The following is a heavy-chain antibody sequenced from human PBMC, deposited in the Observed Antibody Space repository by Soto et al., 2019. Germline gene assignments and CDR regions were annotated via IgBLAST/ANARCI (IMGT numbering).Heavy chain of an antibody. D-gene: IGHD3-9*01. CDR1: GFSLSTSGVG. V-gene: IGHV2-5*02. CDR2: IYWDDDK. CDR3: AHRSEQHYDILTGYLYFDY. Sequence: SGPTLVNPTQTLTLTCTFSGFSLSTSGVGVGWIRQPPGKALEWLALIYWDDDKRYSPSLKSRLTITKDTSKNQVVLTMTNMDPVDTATYYCAHRSEQHYDILTGYLYFDYWGRGTLVTVSS. J-gene: IGHJ4*02.